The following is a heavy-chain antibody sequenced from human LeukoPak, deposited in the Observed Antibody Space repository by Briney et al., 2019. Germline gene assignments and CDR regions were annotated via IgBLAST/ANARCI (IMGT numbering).Heavy chain of an antibody. V-gene: IGHV3-23*01. D-gene: IGHD6-19*01. CDR3: AKAQEQWLVVD. CDR1: GFTFSSYA. J-gene: IGHJ4*02. Sequence: GGSLRLSCAASGFTFSSYAMSWVRQAPGKGLEWVSAISGSGGSTYYADSVKGRFTISRDNSKNTLYLQMNSLGAEDTAVYYCAKAQEQWLVVDWGQATLVTVSS. CDR2: ISGSGGST.